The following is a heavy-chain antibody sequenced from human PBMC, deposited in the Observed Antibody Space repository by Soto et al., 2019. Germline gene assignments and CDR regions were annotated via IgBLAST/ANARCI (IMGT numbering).Heavy chain of an antibody. CDR1: GGSISSYY. V-gene: IGHV4-4*07. CDR3: ARELDVVPADLYNRLDL. D-gene: IGHD2-2*01. J-gene: IGHJ5*02. Sequence: SETLSLTCTVSGGSISSYYWSWIRQPAGKGLEWIGRIYTSGSTNYNPSLKSRVTMSVDTSKNQFSLKLSSVTAADTAVYYCARELDVVPADLYNRLDLWGQGTLVTVTS. CDR2: IYTSGST.